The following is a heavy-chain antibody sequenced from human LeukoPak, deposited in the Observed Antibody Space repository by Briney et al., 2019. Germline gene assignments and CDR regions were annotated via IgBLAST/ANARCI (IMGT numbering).Heavy chain of an antibody. J-gene: IGHJ4*02. D-gene: IGHD5-24*01. Sequence: GGSLRLSCAASGFTFSSYSMNWVRQAPGKGLEWVSSISSGGSTIYYADSVKGRFTISRDNAKNSLYLQMNSLRAEDTAIYYCTRVGYIDEGIDYWGQGTLVTVSS. CDR1: GFTFSSYS. V-gene: IGHV3-48*01. CDR3: TRVGYIDEGIDY. CDR2: ISSGGSTI.